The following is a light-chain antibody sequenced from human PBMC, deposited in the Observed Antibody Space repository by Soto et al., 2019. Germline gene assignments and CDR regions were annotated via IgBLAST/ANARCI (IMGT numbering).Light chain of an antibody. Sequence: EIVMTQSPATLSVSPGERATLSCRASQSVSSKLGWYQQKPGQAPRLLIYGASIRATGIPARFSGSGSGTEFTRTISSLQSEDFAVYYCQQYNNWPRTFGPGTNVDIK. CDR2: GAS. J-gene: IGKJ3*01. CDR1: QSVSSK. V-gene: IGKV3-15*01. CDR3: QQYNNWPRT.